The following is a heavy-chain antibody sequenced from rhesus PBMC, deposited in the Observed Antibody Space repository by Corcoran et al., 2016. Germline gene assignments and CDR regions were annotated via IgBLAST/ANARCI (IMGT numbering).Heavy chain of an antibody. CDR2: DDPEDGEA. V-gene: IGHV1-111*02. CDR1: GYTFTAYY. D-gene: IGHD6-31*01. Sequence: EVQLLQSGAEVKKPGASVKISCKASGYTFTAYYLHWVRQAPGNGLEWRGRDDPEDGEAKHAQKLQDRVTINADTSTDTAYMELSSLRSEDTAVYYCATGYSSGWYYFDYWGQGVLVTVSS. J-gene: IGHJ4*01. CDR3: ATGYSSGWYYFDY.